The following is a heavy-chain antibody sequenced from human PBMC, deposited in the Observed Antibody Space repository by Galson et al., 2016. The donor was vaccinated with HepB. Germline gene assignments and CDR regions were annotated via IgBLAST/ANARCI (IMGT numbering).Heavy chain of an antibody. CDR1: EFTFSKYA. CDR3: AKGSLSEGYSYYMDV. J-gene: IGHJ6*03. CDR2: ISGSGSTT. V-gene: IGHV3-23*01. Sequence: SLRLSCAASEFTFSKYAMTWVRQAPGKGLQWVSAISGSGSTTYYADSVKGRFTISRDNSNNTLYLQMSSLRAEDTAVYYCAKGSLSEGYSYYMDVWGKGTTVTVSS.